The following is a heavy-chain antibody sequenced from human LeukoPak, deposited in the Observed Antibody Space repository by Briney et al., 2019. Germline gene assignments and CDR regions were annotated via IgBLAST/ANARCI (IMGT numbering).Heavy chain of an antibody. Sequence: SVKVSCKASGYTFINYGITWVRQAPGQGLEWMGWISAYNGYTNYAQKFQGRVTMTTDTSTSTVYMELRSLRSDDTAVYYRARGQLVFFAYWGQGTLVTVSA. V-gene: IGHV1-18*01. J-gene: IGHJ4*02. CDR3: ARGQLVFFAY. CDR2: ISAYNGYT. CDR1: GYTFINYG. D-gene: IGHD6-6*01.